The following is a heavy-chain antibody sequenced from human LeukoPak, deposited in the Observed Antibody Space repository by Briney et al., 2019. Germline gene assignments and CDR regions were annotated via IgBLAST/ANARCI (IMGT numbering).Heavy chain of an antibody. CDR2: INGDGSDT. Sequence: GGSLRLSCAASGFSFKDSWMYWVRQAPGKGLVWVSHINGDGSDTNYVDSVKGRFTISRDNSKNTLYLQMNSLRGDDTAVYYCAKTVATIGFGHYFDYWGQGTLVTVSS. D-gene: IGHD5-12*01. V-gene: IGHV3-74*01. CDR3: AKTVATIGFGHYFDY. CDR1: GFSFKDSW. J-gene: IGHJ4*02.